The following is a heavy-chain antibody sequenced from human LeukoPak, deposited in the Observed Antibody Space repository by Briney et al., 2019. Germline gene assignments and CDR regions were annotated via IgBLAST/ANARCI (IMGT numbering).Heavy chain of an antibody. CDR3: ARGTQSSGWHGGFDY. J-gene: IGHJ4*02. V-gene: IGHV3-74*01. CDR1: GFTFSSYW. Sequence: GGSLRLSCAASGFTFSSYWMHWVRQAPGKGLVWVSRINSDGSSTSYADSVRGRFTISRDNAKNTLYLQMISLRAEDTAVYYCARGTQSSGWHGGFDYWGQGTLVTVSS. D-gene: IGHD6-19*01. CDR2: INSDGSST.